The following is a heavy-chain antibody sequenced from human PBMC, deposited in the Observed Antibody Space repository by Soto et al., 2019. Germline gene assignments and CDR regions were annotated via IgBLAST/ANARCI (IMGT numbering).Heavy chain of an antibody. CDR2: IYPNCGGT. CDR1: GYTFTGYY. Sequence: ASVKVSCKASGYTFTGYYMHWVRQAPGQGLEWMGWIYPNCGGTNYAQKFQGWVTMTRDTSISTAYMELSRLRSDDTAVYYCVVMGLLGGMDVWGQGTTVTVSS. J-gene: IGHJ6*02. V-gene: IGHV1-2*04. CDR3: VVMGLLGGMDV. D-gene: IGHD2-15*01.